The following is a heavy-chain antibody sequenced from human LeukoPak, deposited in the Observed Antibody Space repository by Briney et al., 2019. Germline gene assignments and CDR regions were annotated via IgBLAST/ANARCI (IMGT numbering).Heavy chain of an antibody. CDR2: IYYSGST. Sequence: SETLSLTCTVSGGSISSYYCSWIRQPPGKGLEWIGYIYYSGSTNYNPSLKSRVTISVDTSKNQFSLKLSSVTAADTAVYYCARDLLSTAGYFDYWGQGTLVTVSS. CDR3: ARDLLSTAGYFDY. J-gene: IGHJ4*02. CDR1: GGSISSYY. D-gene: IGHD6-19*01. V-gene: IGHV4-59*01.